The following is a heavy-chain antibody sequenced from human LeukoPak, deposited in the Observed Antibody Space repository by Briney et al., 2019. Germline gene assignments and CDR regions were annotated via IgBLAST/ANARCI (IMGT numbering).Heavy chain of an antibody. CDR3: ATVITAGGYIDY. D-gene: IGHD6-13*01. V-gene: IGHV1-18*01. CDR2: ISTYNGHT. Sequence: ASVKVSCKASGYTFTTYGISWVRQAPGQGLEWMGWISTYNGHTNYAQNLQGRVTMTTDTSTSTAYMELRSLRSDDTAIYYCATVITAGGYIDYWGQGTLVTVSS. J-gene: IGHJ4*02. CDR1: GYTFTTYG.